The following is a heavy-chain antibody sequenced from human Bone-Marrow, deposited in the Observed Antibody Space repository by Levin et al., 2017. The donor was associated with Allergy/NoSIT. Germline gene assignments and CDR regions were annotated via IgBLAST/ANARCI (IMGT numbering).Heavy chain of an antibody. Sequence: GGSLRLSCSASGLSFSIFAMHWVRQAPGKGLEWVAVISHDGNSQQYADSVKGRFTISRDNSKNTLYLQMNSLSAEDTGVYYCTTLIIVAINSFDYWGQGTLVTVSS. CDR2: ISHDGNSQ. V-gene: IGHV3-30-3*01. CDR1: GLSFSIFA. D-gene: IGHD3-22*01. J-gene: IGHJ4*02. CDR3: TTLIIVAINSFDY.